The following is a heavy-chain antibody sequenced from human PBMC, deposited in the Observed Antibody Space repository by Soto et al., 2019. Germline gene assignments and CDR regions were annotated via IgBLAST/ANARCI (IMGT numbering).Heavy chain of an antibody. CDR3: AKADYDILTGFYPTFDY. J-gene: IGHJ4*02. V-gene: IGHV3-23*01. CDR1: GFTFTKYA. Sequence: GGSLRLSCAASGFTFTKYAISWVRQAPGKGLEWVSVISGSGGRTYYADSVKGRFTISRDNSKNTLYLLMHSLRAEDTAVYYCAKADYDILTGFYPTFDYWGKGTLVTVYS. D-gene: IGHD3-9*01. CDR2: ISGSGGRT.